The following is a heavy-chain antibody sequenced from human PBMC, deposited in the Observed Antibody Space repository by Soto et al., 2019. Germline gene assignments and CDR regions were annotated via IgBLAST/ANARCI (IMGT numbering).Heavy chain of an antibody. CDR2: INHSGST. D-gene: IGHD3-22*01. J-gene: IGHJ4*02. CDR1: GGSSSGYY. CDR3: ARVNYYDSSGYSY. Sequence: SETLSLTCAVFGGSSSGYYWSWIRQPPGKGLEWIGEINHSGSTNYNPSLKGRVTISVDTSKNQFSLKLSSVTAADTAVYYCARVNYYDSSGYSYWGEGTLVTVSS. V-gene: IGHV4-34*01.